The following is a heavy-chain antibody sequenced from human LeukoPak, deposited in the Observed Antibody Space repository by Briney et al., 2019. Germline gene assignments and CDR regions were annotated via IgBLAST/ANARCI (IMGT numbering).Heavy chain of an antibody. CDR3: AKGYSYGIDY. CDR1: GFTFSNYG. Sequence: GGSLRLSCAVSGFTFSNYGMHWVRQAPGRGLDWVAFIRYDGTNKYYADSVKGRVTISRDNSKNTLYLQMNSLRAEDTSVYYCAKGYSYGIDYWGQGTLVTVSS. D-gene: IGHD5-18*01. V-gene: IGHV3-30*02. J-gene: IGHJ4*02. CDR2: IRYDGTNK.